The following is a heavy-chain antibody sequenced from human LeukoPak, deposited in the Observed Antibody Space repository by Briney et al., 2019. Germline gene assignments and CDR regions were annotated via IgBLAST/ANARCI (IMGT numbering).Heavy chain of an antibody. CDR1: GCTSTSYG. V-gene: IGHV1-18*01. Sequence: ASVKVSCKASGCTSTSYGISWLRQAPGQGLEWMGWISAYNGNTNYAQKLQGRVTMTTDTSTSTAYMELRSLRSDDTAVYYCARGPRQLRVFDPWGQGTLVTVSS. J-gene: IGHJ5*02. CDR2: ISAYNGNT. D-gene: IGHD5-18*01. CDR3: ARGPRQLRVFDP.